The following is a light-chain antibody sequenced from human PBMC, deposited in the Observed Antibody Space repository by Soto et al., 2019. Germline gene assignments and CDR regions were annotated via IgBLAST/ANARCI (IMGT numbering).Light chain of an antibody. CDR3: QQFGSSLYT. CDR2: GAS. CDR1: QSVSDNN. V-gene: IGKV3-20*01. Sequence: EVVLTQSRGTLSLSPGDRGALSCRASQSVSDNNLAWYQLRPGQAPRLLIYGASRRATGIPDRFSGSGSGTDFTLTISGLEPEDFAVYYCQQFGSSLYTFGQGTKVDI. J-gene: IGKJ2*01.